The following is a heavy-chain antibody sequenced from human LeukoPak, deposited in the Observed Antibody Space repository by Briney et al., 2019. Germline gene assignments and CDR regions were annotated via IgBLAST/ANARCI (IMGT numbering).Heavy chain of an antibody. CDR1: GGSISSYY. J-gene: IGHJ5*02. CDR2: IYTSGST. V-gene: IGHV4-4*07. CDR3: ARGVSGYSGYDYVVWFDP. D-gene: IGHD5-12*01. Sequence: SETLSLTCTVSGGSISSYYWSWIRQPAGKGLEWIGRIYTSGSTNYNPSFKSRVTMSVDTSKNQFSLKLSSVTAADTAVYYCARGVSGYSGYDYVVWFDPWGQGTLVTVSS.